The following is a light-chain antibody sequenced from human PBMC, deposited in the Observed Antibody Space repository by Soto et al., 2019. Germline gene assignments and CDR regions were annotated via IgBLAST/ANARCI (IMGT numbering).Light chain of an antibody. CDR1: SSDVGGYNS. V-gene: IGLV2-14*03. Sequence: QSVLTQPASVSGSPGQSITFSCTGTSSDVGGYNSFSWYQQHPGKAPKLMIYDVSNRPSGVSNRFSGSKSGNTASLTISGLQAEDEAYYYCSSYTRSSTLEFGGGTKLTV. J-gene: IGLJ2*01. CDR3: SSYTRSSTLE. CDR2: DVS.